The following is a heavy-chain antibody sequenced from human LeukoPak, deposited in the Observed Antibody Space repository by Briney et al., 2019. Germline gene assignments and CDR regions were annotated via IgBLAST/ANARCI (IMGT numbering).Heavy chain of an antibody. D-gene: IGHD3-10*01. CDR1: GGSISSSSYY. Sequence: PSETLSLTCTVSGGSISSSSYYWGWIRQPPGRGLEWIGSIYYSGSTYYNPSLKSRVTISVDTSKNQFSLKLSSVTAADTAVYYCARRPQYYYGSGSYPNAFDIWGQGTMVTVSS. J-gene: IGHJ3*02. V-gene: IGHV4-39*01. CDR3: ARRPQYYYGSGSYPNAFDI. CDR2: IYYSGST.